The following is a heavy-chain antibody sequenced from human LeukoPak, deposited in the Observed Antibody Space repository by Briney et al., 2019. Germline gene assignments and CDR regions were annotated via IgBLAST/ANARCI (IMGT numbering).Heavy chain of an antibody. Sequence: PGGSLRLSCAASEFVFSDYYMSWVRQAPGKGLEWVSYISSGGSTIYYADSVKGRFTISRDNAKNSLYLQMNSLRAEDKAVYYCAREMGGDYGSGTFFDLWGQGNMVTVSS. CDR2: ISSGGSTI. D-gene: IGHD3-10*01. J-gene: IGHJ4*02. V-gene: IGHV3-11*01. CDR3: AREMGGDYGSGTFFDL. CDR1: EFVFSDYY.